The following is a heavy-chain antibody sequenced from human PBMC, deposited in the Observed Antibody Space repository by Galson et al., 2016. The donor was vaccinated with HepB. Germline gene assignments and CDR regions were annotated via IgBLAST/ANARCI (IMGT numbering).Heavy chain of an antibody. D-gene: IGHD6-13*01. CDR3: ARDKSIGSSWSPYYYYYGMDV. CDR2: ISSSSSYI. J-gene: IGHJ6*02. Sequence: SLRLSCAASGFTFSSYSMNWVRQAPGKGLEWVSSISSSSSYIYYADSVKGRFTISRDNAKNSLYLQMNSPRAEDTAVYYCARDKSIGSSWSPYYYYYGMDVWGQGTTVTVSS. CDR1: GFTFSSYS. V-gene: IGHV3-21*01.